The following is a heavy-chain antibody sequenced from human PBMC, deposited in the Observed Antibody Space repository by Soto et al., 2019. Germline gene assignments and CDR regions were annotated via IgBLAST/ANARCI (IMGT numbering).Heavy chain of an antibody. Sequence: GESLKISCQASGYTFTKYWVGWVRQMPGKGLEWMGIIYPDDSDTRYSPSFQGQVTISADKSTSTAYLQWSSLRASDTATYHCAHAIHGTTYFNWGQGPLVTASS. V-gene: IGHV5-51*01. CDR3: AHAIHGTTYFN. CDR1: GYTFTKYW. D-gene: IGHD1-1*01. CDR2: IYPDDSDT. J-gene: IGHJ4*02.